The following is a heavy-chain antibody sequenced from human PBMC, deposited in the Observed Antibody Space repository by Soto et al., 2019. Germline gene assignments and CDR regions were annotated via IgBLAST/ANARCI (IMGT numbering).Heavy chain of an antibody. CDR2: IKSKTDGGTT. Sequence: GGSLRLSCAASGFTFSNAWMNWVRQAPGKGLEWVGRIKSKTDGGTTDYAAPVKGRFTISRDDSKNTLYLQMNSLKTEDTAVYYCTTDSFNYDFWSGYSYWGQGTLVTVPQ. CDR3: TTDSFNYDFWSGYSY. V-gene: IGHV3-15*07. J-gene: IGHJ4*02. D-gene: IGHD3-3*01. CDR1: GFTFSNAW.